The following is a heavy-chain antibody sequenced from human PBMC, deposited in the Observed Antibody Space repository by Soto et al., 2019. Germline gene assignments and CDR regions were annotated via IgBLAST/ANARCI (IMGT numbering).Heavy chain of an antibody. CDR3: ARSRPYGSGWYGGGAFDI. CDR1: GFTFSSYS. J-gene: IGHJ3*02. V-gene: IGHV3-21*01. Sequence: EVQLVESGGGLVKPGGSLRLSCAASGFTFSSYSMNWVRQAPGKGLEWVSSISSSSSYIYYADSVKGRFTISRDNAKNSLYLQMNSLRAEDTAVYYCARSRPYGSGWYGGGAFDIWGQGTMVTVSS. D-gene: IGHD6-19*01. CDR2: ISSSSSYI.